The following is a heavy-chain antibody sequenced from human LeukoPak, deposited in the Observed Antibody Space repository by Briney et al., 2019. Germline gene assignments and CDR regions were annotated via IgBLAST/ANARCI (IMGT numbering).Heavy chain of an antibody. Sequence: SETLSLTCTVSGGSISSGSYYWSWIRQPAGKGLEWIGRIYTSGSTNYNPSLKSRVTVSLDTSKNQFSLKLSSVTVADTAVYYCASSQWVAPGSYWGQGILVTVSS. J-gene: IGHJ4*02. CDR1: GGSISSGSYY. CDR2: IYTSGST. D-gene: IGHD1-26*01. V-gene: IGHV4-61*02. CDR3: ASSQWVAPGSY.